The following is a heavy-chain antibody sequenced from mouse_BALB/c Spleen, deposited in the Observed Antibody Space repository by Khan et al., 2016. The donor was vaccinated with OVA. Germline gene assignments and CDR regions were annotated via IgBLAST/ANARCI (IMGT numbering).Heavy chain of an antibody. Sequence: EVQLQESGPGLVKPSQSLSLTCTVTGYSITSDYAWNWIRQFPGNKLEWMGYIRYSGRTSYTPSLKGRINITRDTSKNQSFLQLNSVTTEDTATYYCEGALAYWGQGTLVTVSA. CDR3: EGALAY. CDR2: IRYSGRT. V-gene: IGHV3-2*02. CDR1: GYSITSDYA. D-gene: IGHD3-1*01. J-gene: IGHJ3*01.